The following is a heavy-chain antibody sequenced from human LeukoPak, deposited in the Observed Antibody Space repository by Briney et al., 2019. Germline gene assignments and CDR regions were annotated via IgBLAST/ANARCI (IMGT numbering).Heavy chain of an antibody. CDR1: GYTFTSYG. D-gene: IGHD3-10*01. J-gene: IGHJ3*02. CDR2: ISAYNGNT. V-gene: IGHV1-18*01. CDR3: GGGSGSYYNVGLEAFDI. Sequence: ASVKVSCKASGYTFTSYGISWVRQAPGQGLEWMGWISAYNGNTNYAQKLQGRVTMTTDTSTSTAYMELSSLRSEDTAVYYCGGGSGSYYNVGLEAFDIWGQGTMVTVSS.